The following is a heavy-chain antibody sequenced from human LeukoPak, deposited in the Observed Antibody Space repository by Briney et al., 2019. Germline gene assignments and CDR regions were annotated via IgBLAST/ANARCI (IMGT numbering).Heavy chain of an antibody. CDR2: ISGNGDTT. CDR1: GFTFSSYA. V-gene: IGHV3-23*01. Sequence: GGSLRLSCAASGFTFSSYAMSWVRQAPGKGLEWVSAISGNGDTTYFADSVKGRSTISRDISKNMLYLQMNSLSAADTAVYFCAKEVDGSGSYYVDYWGQETLVTVSS. J-gene: IGHJ4*02. CDR3: AKEVDGSGSYYVDY. D-gene: IGHD3-10*01.